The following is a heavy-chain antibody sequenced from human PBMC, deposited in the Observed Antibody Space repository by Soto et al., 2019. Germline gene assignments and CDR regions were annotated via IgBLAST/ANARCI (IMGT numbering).Heavy chain of an antibody. D-gene: IGHD2-15*01. Sequence: PGGSLRLSCAASGFTFSSFGMHWVRQAPGKGLEWVAVISYDGSNKYYADSVKGRFTISRDNSKNTLYLQMNSLRAEDTAVYYCAKQEVAANLSHWGQGT. CDR1: GFTFSSFG. J-gene: IGHJ4*02. CDR2: ISYDGSNK. CDR3: AKQEVAANLSH. V-gene: IGHV3-30*18.